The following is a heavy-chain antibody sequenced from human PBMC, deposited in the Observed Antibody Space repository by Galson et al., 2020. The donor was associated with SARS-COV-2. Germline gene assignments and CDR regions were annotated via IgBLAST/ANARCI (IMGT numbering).Heavy chain of an antibody. J-gene: IGHJ3*01. CDR1: GFTFSSYS. CDR2: ISSSSSYI. CDR3: ARVSGAWYYYDSSGYADY. D-gene: IGHD3-22*01. Sequence: TGGSLRLSCAASGFTFSSYSMNWVRQAPWKGLEWVSSISSSSSYIYYADSVKGRFTISRDNAKNSLYLQMNSLRAEDTAVYYCARVSGAWYYYDSSGYADYWGQGTMVTVSS. V-gene: IGHV3-21*01.